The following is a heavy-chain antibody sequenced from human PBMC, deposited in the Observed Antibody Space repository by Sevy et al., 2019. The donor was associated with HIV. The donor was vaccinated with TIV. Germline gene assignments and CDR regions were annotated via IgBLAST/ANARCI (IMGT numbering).Heavy chain of an antibody. CDR2: ISTDGNIK. CDR3: ARHYYDSTGYYYPLDY. D-gene: IGHD3-22*01. Sequence: GGSLRLSCTASGFSFSNYAMYWVRQAPGEGLEWVAVISTDGNIKDYADSVKGRFTISRDNFKNTLYLQMNSLRAEDSAVYYCARHYYDSTGYYYPLDYWGLGTLVTVSS. CDR1: GFSFSNYA. J-gene: IGHJ4*02. V-gene: IGHV3-30*04.